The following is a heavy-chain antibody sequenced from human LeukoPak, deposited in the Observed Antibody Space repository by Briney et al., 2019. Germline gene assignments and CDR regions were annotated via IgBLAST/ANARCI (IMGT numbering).Heavy chain of an antibody. V-gene: IGHV3-7*03. CDR2: IKLDGSEK. CDR3: ARDQYDTWSRRGNFDS. Sequence: GGSLRLSCVASGFPFSSYWMTWVRQAPGKGLEWVANIKLDGSEKNYVDSVKGRFTISRDNTKNSLYLQMNILRAEDTAVFYCARDQYDTWSRRGNFDSWGQGTLVIVSS. D-gene: IGHD3/OR15-3a*01. J-gene: IGHJ4*02. CDR1: GFPFSSYW.